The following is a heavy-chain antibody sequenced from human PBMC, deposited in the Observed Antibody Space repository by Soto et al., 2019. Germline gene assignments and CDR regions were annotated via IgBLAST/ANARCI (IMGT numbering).Heavy chain of an antibody. D-gene: IGHD6-6*01. J-gene: IGHJ4*02. CDR1: GGSISSGGYY. Sequence: SETLSLTCTVSGGSISSGGYYWILIRQHPGKGLEWIGYIYYSGSTYYNPSLKSRVTISVDTSKNQFSLKLSSVTAADTAVYYCARYGSSSSHFDYWGQGTLVTVSS. CDR2: IYYSGST. V-gene: IGHV4-31*03. CDR3: ARYGSSSSHFDY.